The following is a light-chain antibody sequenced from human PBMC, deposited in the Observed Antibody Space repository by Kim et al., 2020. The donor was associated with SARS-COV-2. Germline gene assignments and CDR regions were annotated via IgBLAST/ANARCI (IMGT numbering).Light chain of an antibody. CDR2: QDS. CDR1: KLGDKY. J-gene: IGLJ2*01. V-gene: IGLV3-1*01. Sequence: YELTQPPSVSVSPGQTASITCSGDKLGDKYACWYQQKPGQSPVLVIYQDSKRPSGIPERFSGSNSGNTATLTISGTQAMDEADYYCQAWDSSTAMVFGGGTQLTVL. CDR3: QAWDSSTAMV.